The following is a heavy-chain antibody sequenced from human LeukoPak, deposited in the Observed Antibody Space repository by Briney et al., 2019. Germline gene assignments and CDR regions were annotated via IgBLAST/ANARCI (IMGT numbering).Heavy chain of an antibody. D-gene: IGHD6-13*01. J-gene: IGHJ4*02. V-gene: IGHV3-11*05. Sequence: GGSLRLSCAASGFTFSDYYMSWIRQAPGRGLEWVSYISWDSSYTSYADSVKGRFTVSRDNAQKSLYLQMDSLRAEDTAVYYCAKETGIAAAGTFYWGQGTLVTVSS. CDR1: GFTFSDYY. CDR2: ISWDSSYT. CDR3: AKETGIAAAGTFY.